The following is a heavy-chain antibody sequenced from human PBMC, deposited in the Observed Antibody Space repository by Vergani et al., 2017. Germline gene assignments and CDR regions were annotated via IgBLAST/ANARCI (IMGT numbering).Heavy chain of an antibody. J-gene: IGHJ4*02. CDR1: GFTFSSYA. D-gene: IGHD3-10*01. CDR3: ARDQTAEDYYGSGSYFY. Sequence: QVQLVESGGGVVQPGRSLRLSCAASGFTFSSYAMHWVRQAPGKGLEWVAVISYDGSNKYYADSVKGRFTISRDNSKNTLYLQMNSLRAEDTAVYYCARDQTAEDYYGSGSYFYWGQGTLVTVSS. V-gene: IGHV3-30*01. CDR2: ISYDGSNK.